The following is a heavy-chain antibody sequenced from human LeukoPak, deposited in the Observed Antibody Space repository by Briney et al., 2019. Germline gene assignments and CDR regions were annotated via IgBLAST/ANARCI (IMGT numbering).Heavy chain of an antibody. CDR2: ISGSGGST. J-gene: IGHJ5*02. CDR3: EKDRTGVAAINWFDP. D-gene: IGHD2-15*01. CDR1: GFTFSSYG. Sequence: GGSLRLSCAASGFTFSSYGMHWDRQAPGKGLEWVSAISGSGGSTYYADSVKGRFTISRDNSKNTLYLQMNSLRAEDTAVHYCEKDRTGVAAINWFDPWGQGTLVTVSS. V-gene: IGHV3-23*01.